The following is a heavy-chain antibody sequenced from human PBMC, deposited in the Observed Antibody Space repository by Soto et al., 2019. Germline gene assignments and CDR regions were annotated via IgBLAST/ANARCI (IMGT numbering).Heavy chain of an antibody. CDR2: IIPIFGTA. V-gene: IGHV1-69*01. CDR3: ARDRIFVEYSTRGGFDS. Sequence: QVQLMQSGAEVKKPGSSVKVSCKASGSTFSSYAISWVRQAPGQGLEWMGGIIPIFGTANYAQKFQGRVTITADEATSTAYMELSSLRSEETAVYYCARDRIFVEYSTRGGFDSWGQGTLVTVSS. D-gene: IGHD6-6*01. CDR1: GSTFSSYA. J-gene: IGHJ4*02.